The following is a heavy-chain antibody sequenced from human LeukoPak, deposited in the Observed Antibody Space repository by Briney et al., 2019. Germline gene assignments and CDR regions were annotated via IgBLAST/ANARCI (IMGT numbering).Heavy chain of an antibody. V-gene: IGHV1-69*06. CDR3: ANIVVVVAATSKPYNWFDP. J-gene: IGHJ5*02. D-gene: IGHD2-15*01. Sequence: GSSVKVSCKASGGTFSSYAISWVRQAPGQGLKWMGGIIPIFGTANYAQKLQGRVTITADKSTSTAYMELSSLRSEDTAVYYCANIVVVVAATSKPYNWFDPWGQGTLVTVSS. CDR1: GGTFSSYA. CDR2: IIPIFGTA.